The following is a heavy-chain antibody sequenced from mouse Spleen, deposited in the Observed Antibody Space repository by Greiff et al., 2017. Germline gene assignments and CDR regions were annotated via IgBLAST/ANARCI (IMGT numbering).Heavy chain of an antibody. D-gene: IGHD1-1*01. Sequence: VQLQQSGPDLVKPGASVKISCKSSGYTFTDYYMNWVKQSHGKSLEWIGDINPNNGGTSYDQKFKGKATLTVDKSSSTAYMELRSLTSEDSAVYYCARGNYYDGSYAMAYWGQGTSVTVSS. CDR2: INPNNGGT. CDR3: ARGNYYDGSYAMAY. CDR1: GYTFTDYY. J-gene: IGHJ4*01. V-gene: IGHV1-26*01.